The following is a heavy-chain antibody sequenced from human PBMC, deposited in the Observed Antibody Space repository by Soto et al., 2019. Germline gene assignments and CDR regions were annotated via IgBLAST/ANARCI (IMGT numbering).Heavy chain of an antibody. CDR1: GGSFSGYY. D-gene: IGHD3-3*01. Sequence: SQTLSLTCAVYGGSFSGYYWSWIRQPPGKGLEWIGEINHSGSTNYNPSLKSRVTISVDTSRNQFSLKLSSVTAADTAVYYCARGRVSLGYYDFWSGSAVFDYWGQGTLVTVSS. V-gene: IGHV4-34*01. CDR3: ARGRVSLGYYDFWSGSAVFDY. J-gene: IGHJ4*02. CDR2: INHSGST.